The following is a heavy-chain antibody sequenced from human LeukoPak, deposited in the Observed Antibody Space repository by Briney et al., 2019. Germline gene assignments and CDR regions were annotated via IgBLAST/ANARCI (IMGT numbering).Heavy chain of an antibody. D-gene: IGHD2-2*01. CDR2: ISGSASDT. CDR3: AKDTSTYATSWSDY. CDR1: GFTFRNYA. J-gene: IGHJ4*02. V-gene: IGHV3-23*01. Sequence: SGGSLRLSCAASGFTFRNYAMSWVRQAPGKGLESVSTISGSASDTHYADSVKGRFTISRDNSKNTLFLQMNSLRAEDTAVYHCAKDTSTYATSWSDYWGQGTLVTVSS.